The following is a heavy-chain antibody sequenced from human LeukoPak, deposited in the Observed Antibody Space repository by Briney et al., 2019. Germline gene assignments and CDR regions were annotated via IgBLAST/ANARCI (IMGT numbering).Heavy chain of an antibody. J-gene: IGHJ4*02. CDR2: IYTRGGI. D-gene: IGHD3-9*01. Sequence: SETLSLTCTVAGGSISSYYWSWIRQPAGKGLEWIGRIYTRGGINYNPSLKSRDTMPLPTTKKQFSLKLNSVTSADTAVYYCARGYYDILTGYYKTHYFDYWGQGTLVTVSS. CDR3: ARGYYDILTGYYKTHYFDY. V-gene: IGHV4-4*07. CDR1: GGSISSYY.